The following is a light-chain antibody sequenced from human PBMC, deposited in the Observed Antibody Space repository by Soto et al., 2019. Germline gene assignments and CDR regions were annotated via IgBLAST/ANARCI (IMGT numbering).Light chain of an antibody. Sequence: EIVFTQSPGTLSLSPGERATLFCRASQSVDSSYLAWYQQKPGQAPRLLIYAASSRAAGVPDRFGGSGSGTDFTLTISRLEPEDFAVYYCQQYGASFLTFGQGTRLEIK. J-gene: IGKJ5*01. CDR1: QSVDSSY. CDR3: QQYGASFLT. CDR2: AAS. V-gene: IGKV3-20*01.